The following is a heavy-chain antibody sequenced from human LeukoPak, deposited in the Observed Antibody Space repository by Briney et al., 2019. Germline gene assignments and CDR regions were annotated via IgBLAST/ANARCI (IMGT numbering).Heavy chain of an antibody. D-gene: IGHD3-9*01. V-gene: IGHV4-34*01. CDR1: GGSFSGYY. CDR3: AREPYDILTGPNNWFDP. J-gene: IGHJ5*02. Sequence: SETLSLTCAVYGGSFSGYYWSWIRQPPGKGLEWIGEINHSGSTNYNPSLKSRVTISVDTSKNQFSLKLSSVTAADTAVYYCAREPYDILTGPNNWFDPWGQGTLVTASS. CDR2: INHSGST.